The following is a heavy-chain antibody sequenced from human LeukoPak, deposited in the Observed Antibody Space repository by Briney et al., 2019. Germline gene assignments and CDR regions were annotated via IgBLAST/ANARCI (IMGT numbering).Heavy chain of an antibody. CDR1: GFTFTTSD. V-gene: IGHV3-21*01. J-gene: IGHJ4*02. CDR2: ISTSSSYI. CDR3: ARVRGAMFRSGWSDY. Sequence: GGSLRLSCAGSGFTFTTSDMNWVRQAPGKGLEWVSSISTSSSYIYYAESVKDRFIISRDNTKNSLFLQMNSLRVDDTAVYYCARVRGAMFRSGWSDYWGQGTLVTVSS. D-gene: IGHD6-13*01.